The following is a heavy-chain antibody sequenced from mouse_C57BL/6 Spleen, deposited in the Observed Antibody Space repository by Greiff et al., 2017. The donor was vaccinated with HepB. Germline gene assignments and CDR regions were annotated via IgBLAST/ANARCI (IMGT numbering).Heavy chain of an antibody. J-gene: IGHJ2*01. V-gene: IGHV5-4*01. Sequence: EVKLVESGGGLVKPGGSLKLSCAASGFTFSSYAMSWVRQTPEKRLEWVATISDGGSYTYYPDNVKGRFTISRDNAKNNLYLQMSHLKSEDTAMYYCARDRSEGYYFDYWGQGTTLTVSS. CDR3: ARDRSEGYYFDY. CDR1: GFTFSSYA. CDR2: ISDGGSYT.